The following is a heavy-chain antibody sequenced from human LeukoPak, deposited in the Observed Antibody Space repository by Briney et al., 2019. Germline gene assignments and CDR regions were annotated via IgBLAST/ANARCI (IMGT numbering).Heavy chain of an antibody. CDR2: INHSGST. J-gene: IGHJ4*02. CDR1: GVSFSGYY. D-gene: IGHD6-6*01. V-gene: IGHV4-34*01. Sequence: SETLSLTCAVYGVSFSGYYWSWIRQPPGKGLEWIGEINHSGSTNYNPSLKSRVTISVDTSKNQFSLKLSSVTAADTAVYYCARPSRYSSSSGFGYWGQGTLVTVSS. CDR3: ARPSRYSSSSGFGY.